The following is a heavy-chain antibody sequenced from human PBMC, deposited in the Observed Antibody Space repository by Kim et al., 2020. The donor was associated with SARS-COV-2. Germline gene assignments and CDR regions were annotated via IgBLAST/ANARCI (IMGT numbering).Heavy chain of an antibody. CDR2: NGNT. CDR3: AIGYPFDP. V-gene: IGHV1-18*01. J-gene: IGHJ5*02. Sequence: NGNTNYAQKLQGRVTMTTDTSTSTAYMGLRSLRSDDTAVYYCAIGYPFDPWGQGTLVTVSS. D-gene: IGHD5-18*01.